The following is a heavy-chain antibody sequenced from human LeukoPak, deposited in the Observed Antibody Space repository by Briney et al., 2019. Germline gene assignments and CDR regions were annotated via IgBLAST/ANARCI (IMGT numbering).Heavy chain of an antibody. Sequence: SETLSLTCTVSSGSISSYYWSWIRQPPGKGLEWIGHIYSSGSTYYSPSLKSRVTISVDTSKIQFSLRLSSVTAADTAVYYCARVGVFGVVSDSWGQGILVTVSS. D-gene: IGHD3-3*01. CDR2: IYSSGST. CDR1: SGSISSYY. J-gene: IGHJ4*02. V-gene: IGHV4-4*08. CDR3: ARVGVFGVVSDS.